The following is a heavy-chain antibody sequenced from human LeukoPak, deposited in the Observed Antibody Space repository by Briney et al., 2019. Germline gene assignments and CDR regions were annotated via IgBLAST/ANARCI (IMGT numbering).Heavy chain of an antibody. D-gene: IGHD3-10*01. CDR2: ISYDGSNK. Sequence: PGGSLRLSCAASGFTFSSYAMHWVRQAPGKGLGWVAVISYDGSNKYYADSVKGRFTISRDNSKNTLYLQMNSLRAEDTAVYYCARDLGEGLWFGELGYWGQGTLVTVSS. J-gene: IGHJ4*02. CDR1: GFTFSSYA. V-gene: IGHV3-30-3*01. CDR3: ARDLGEGLWFGELGY.